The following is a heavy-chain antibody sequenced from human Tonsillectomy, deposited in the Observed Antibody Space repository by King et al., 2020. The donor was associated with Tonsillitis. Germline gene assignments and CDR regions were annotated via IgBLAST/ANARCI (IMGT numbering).Heavy chain of an antibody. D-gene: IGHD4-17*01. J-gene: IGHJ4*02. Sequence: QLQLQESGPGLVKPSETLSLTCAVSGYSISSGYYWGWIRQPPGKGLEWIGSIYHSGRTYYNPSLKSRVTISVDTPKNQFSLKLSSVTAADTAVYYCATTVTRGSRFDYWGQGTLVTVSS. CDR1: GYSISSGYY. CDR2: IYHSGRT. V-gene: IGHV4-38-2*01. CDR3: ATTVTRGSRFDY.